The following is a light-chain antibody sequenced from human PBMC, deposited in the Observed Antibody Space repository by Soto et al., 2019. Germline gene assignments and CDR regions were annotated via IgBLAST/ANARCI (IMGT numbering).Light chain of an antibody. CDR2: TIS. CDR3: QPTHSTPLT. Sequence: DIQMTQSPSSLSAFVGDRVTITCRASQSISNSLNWYQQKPGKAPRLLISTISSLQSGGPSRFTGSGSGTAFTLTISSLQPEDFANYYCQPTHSTPLTFGGGTKVEV. J-gene: IGKJ4*01. CDR1: QSISNS. V-gene: IGKV1-39*01.